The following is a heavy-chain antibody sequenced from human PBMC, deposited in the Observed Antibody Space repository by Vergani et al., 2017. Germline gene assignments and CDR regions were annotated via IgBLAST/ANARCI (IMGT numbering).Heavy chain of an antibody. V-gene: IGHV1-18*03. J-gene: IGHJ4*02. Sequence: QVQLVQSGAELKKPGASVSVSCKGSSHTFQTYGISWVRQAPGQALEWMGWITPFNGNTNYAQKFQDRLTITRDTSVNTAYMELSSLTSEDMAVYYCVRARRTCTYDHCPRYYYDLWGQGTLVTVSS. CDR3: VRARRTCTYDHCPRYYYDL. CDR2: ITPFNGNT. D-gene: IGHD2-8*01. CDR1: SHTFQTYG.